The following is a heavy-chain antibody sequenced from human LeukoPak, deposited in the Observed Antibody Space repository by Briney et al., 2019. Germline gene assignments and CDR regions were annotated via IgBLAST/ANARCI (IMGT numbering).Heavy chain of an antibody. CDR2: INHSGST. V-gene: IGHV4-34*01. D-gene: IGHD2-2*01. Sequence: SETLSLTCAVYGGSFSGYYWSWIRQPPGEGLGWIGEINHSGSTNYNPSLKSRVTISVDTSKNQFSLKLSSVTAADTAVYYCGREPLGYCSSTSCYYFDYWGQGTLVTVSS. J-gene: IGHJ4*02. CDR3: GREPLGYCSSTSCYYFDY. CDR1: GGSFSGYY.